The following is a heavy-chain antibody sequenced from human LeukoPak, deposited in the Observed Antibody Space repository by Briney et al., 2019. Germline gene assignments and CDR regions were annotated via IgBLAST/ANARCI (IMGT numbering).Heavy chain of an antibody. CDR1: GGTFSSYA. Sequence: GASVKVSCKAYGGTFSSYAISWVRQAPGQGLEWMGGIIPIFGTANYAQKFQGRVTITADESTSTAYMELSSLRSEDTAVYYCARDIRGVTTVTNYFDYWGQGTLVTVSS. CDR3: ARDIRGVTTVTNYFDY. V-gene: IGHV1-69*13. D-gene: IGHD4-17*01. J-gene: IGHJ4*02. CDR2: IIPIFGTA.